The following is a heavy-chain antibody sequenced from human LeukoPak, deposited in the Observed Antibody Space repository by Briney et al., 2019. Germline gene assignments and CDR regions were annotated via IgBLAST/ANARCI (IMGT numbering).Heavy chain of an antibody. CDR2: ISYDGSNK. D-gene: IGHD3-22*01. Sequence: GGSLRLSCVASGFTFSSYGMHWVRQAPGKGLQWVALISYDGSNKYYADSVKGRFTISRDNSKNTLYLQMNSLRAEDTAVYYCARDPYSYYYDSSGYYPRWFDPWGQGTLVTVSS. J-gene: IGHJ5*02. V-gene: IGHV3-30*03. CDR1: GFTFSSYG. CDR3: ARDPYSYYYDSSGYYPRWFDP.